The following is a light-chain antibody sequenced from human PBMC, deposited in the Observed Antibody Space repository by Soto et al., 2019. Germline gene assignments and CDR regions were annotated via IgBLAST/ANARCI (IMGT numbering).Light chain of an antibody. CDR1: QSVSSY. V-gene: IGKV3-11*01. Sequence: EIVLTQSPPTLSLSPGERATLSCRASQSVSSYLAWYQQKPGQAPRLLIYDASNRATGIPARFSGSGSGTDFTLTISSLEPEDFAVYYCQQRSNWWTFGQGTKVEIK. J-gene: IGKJ1*01. CDR2: DAS. CDR3: QQRSNWWT.